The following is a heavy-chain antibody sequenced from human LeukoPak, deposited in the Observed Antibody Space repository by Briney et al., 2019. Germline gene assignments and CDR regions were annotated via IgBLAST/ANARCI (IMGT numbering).Heavy chain of an antibody. CDR2: ISYDGSNK. Sequence: GGSLRLSCAASGFTFSSYGMHWVRQAPGKGLEWVAVISYDGSNKYYADSVKGRLTISRDNSKNTLYLQMNSLRAEDTAVYYCAKESRLHEYFQHWGQGTLVTVSS. CDR1: GFTFSSYG. CDR3: AKESRLHEYFQH. J-gene: IGHJ1*01. D-gene: IGHD6-25*01. V-gene: IGHV3-30*18.